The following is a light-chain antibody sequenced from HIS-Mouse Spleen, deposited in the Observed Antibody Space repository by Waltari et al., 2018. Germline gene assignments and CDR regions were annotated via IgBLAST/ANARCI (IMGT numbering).Light chain of an antibody. V-gene: IGKV1-39*01. CDR1: QSISSY. Sequence: DIQMTQSPSSLSASVGDRVTITCRASQSISSYLNWYQQKPGKAPKLLIYAASSLQSGVPSRFSGSGSGTDFTLTISSLQPEDFATYYCQQSYSTLDAWTFGQGTKVEIK. J-gene: IGKJ1*01. CDR2: AAS. CDR3: QQSYSTLDAWT.